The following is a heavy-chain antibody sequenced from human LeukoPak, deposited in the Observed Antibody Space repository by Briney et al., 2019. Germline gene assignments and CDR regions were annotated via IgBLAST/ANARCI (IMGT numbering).Heavy chain of an antibody. CDR2: VYYSGSGT. CDR1: GGSFSGYY. D-gene: IGHD4-17*01. V-gene: IGHV4-59*01. Sequence: SETLSLTCTFSGGSFSGYYWHWIRQPPGKGLEWIGFVYYSGSGTDYNPSLQSRVTMSVDSSKNQFSLRLSSVYAADTAVYYCARQMTTLTMGRTFDLWGQGKMVTVSS. J-gene: IGHJ3*01. CDR3: ARQMTTLTMGRTFDL.